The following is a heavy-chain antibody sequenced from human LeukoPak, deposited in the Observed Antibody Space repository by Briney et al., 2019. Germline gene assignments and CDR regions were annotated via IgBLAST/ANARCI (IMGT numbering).Heavy chain of an antibody. CDR3: AIMHRYYDGSGYWVQ. V-gene: IGHV3-23*01. CDR2: ISTSGGTT. Sequence: GGSLRLSCAASGFTFSSYAMSWVRQAPGKGLEWVSGISTSGGTTTYADSVKGRFTISRDNPRNTLYMQMNTLRAEDTAVYYCAIMHRYYDGSGYWVQWGQGTLVTVSS. D-gene: IGHD3-22*01. J-gene: IGHJ4*02. CDR1: GFTFSSYA.